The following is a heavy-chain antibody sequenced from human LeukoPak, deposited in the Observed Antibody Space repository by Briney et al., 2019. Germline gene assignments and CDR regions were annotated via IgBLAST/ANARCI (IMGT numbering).Heavy chain of an antibody. D-gene: IGHD1-7*01. Sequence: GGSLRLSCAASGFTFSYYWMSWVRQAPGKGLEWVSSISTSSSYIYYADSVKGRFTISRDNAKNSLYLQMNSLRAEDTAVYYCARGWNSDYFDYWGQGTLVTVSS. J-gene: IGHJ4*02. CDR3: ARGWNSDYFDY. V-gene: IGHV3-21*01. CDR2: ISTSSSYI. CDR1: GFTFSYYW.